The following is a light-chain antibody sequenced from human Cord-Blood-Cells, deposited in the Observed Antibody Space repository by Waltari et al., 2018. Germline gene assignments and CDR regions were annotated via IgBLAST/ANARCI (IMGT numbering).Light chain of an antibody. V-gene: IGLV1-47*01. CDR1: SSNIGSHY. CDR3: AAWDDSLSGLV. J-gene: IGLJ3*02. CDR2: RNN. Sequence: QSVLTQPPSASGTPGQRVTISCSGSSSNIGSHYVYWYQQLPGTAPKLLIYRNNPRPSGVPDRFSGSKSGTSASLAISGLRSEDEADYYCAAWDDSLSGLVFGGGTKLTVL.